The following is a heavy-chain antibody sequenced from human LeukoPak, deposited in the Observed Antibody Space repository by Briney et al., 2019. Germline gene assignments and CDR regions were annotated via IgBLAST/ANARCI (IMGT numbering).Heavy chain of an antibody. D-gene: IGHD2-2*01. J-gene: IGHJ3*02. CDR2: ISSGSSTI. CDR1: GFTFSSYS. Sequence: GGSLRLSCAASGFTFSSYSMNWVRQAPGKGLEWVSYISSGSSTIYYADSVKGRFTISRDNSKNMLYLQMNSLRAEDTAVYYCAREIPSPGGDAFDIWGQGTMVTVSS. CDR3: AREIPSPGGDAFDI. V-gene: IGHV3-48*04.